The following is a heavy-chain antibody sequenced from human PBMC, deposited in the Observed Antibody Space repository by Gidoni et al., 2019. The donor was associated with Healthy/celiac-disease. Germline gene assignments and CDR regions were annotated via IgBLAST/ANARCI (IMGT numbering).Heavy chain of an antibody. CDR1: GGSISSRSYY. V-gene: IGHV4-39*01. CDR3: AQVGDKTRGFDD. J-gene: IGHJ4*02. Sequence: QLQLQESGPGLVKHSETLSLNCTVSGGSISSRSYYRGWIRRLPGKGLEWIGNIYYSGSTYYNPALKSRVTISLDTSKNQFSLKLSSVTAADTAVYYCAQVGDKTRGFDDGCQGTLVTVSS. D-gene: IGHD3-16*01. CDR2: IYYSGST.